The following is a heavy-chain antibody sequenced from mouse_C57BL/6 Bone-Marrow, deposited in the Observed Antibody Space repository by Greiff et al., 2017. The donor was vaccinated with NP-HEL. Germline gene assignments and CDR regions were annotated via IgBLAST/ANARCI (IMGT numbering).Heavy chain of an antibody. V-gene: IGHV1-15*01. CDR2: IDPETGGT. D-gene: IGHD2-1*01. CDR1: GYTFTDYE. CDR3: TRLGNYVCDY. Sequence: VQLQQSGAELVRPGASVTLSCKASGYTFTDYEMHWVKQTPVHGLEWIGAIDPETGGTAYNQKFKGQAILTADKSSSTAYMELRSLTSEDAAVYYCTRLGNYVCDYWGQGTTLTVSS. J-gene: IGHJ2*01.